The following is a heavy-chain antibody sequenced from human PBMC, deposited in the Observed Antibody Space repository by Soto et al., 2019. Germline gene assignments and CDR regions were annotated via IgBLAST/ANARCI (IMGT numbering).Heavy chain of an antibody. J-gene: IGHJ4*02. CDR2: MNPNSGNT. Sequence: QVQLVQSGAEVKKPGASVKVSCKASGYTFTSYDINWVRQATGQGLEWMGWMNPNSGNTGYAQKFQGRATMTRNTSINTAYMELSSLRSEDTAVYYCARTHLIAAAGTYDYWGQGTLVTVSS. V-gene: IGHV1-8*01. D-gene: IGHD6-13*01. CDR1: GYTFTSYD. CDR3: ARTHLIAAAGTYDY.